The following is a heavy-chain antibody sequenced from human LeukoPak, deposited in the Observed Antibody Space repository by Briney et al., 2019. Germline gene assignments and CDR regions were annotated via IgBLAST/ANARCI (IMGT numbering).Heavy chain of an antibody. CDR2: IIPILGIA. J-gene: IGHJ3*02. CDR1: GGTFSSYT. V-gene: IGHV1-69*02. Sequence: AVKVSCKASGGTFSSYTISWVRQAPGQGLEWMGRIIPILGIANFPQKFQGRVTITADKSTSTAYMELSSLRSEDTAVYYCAESYYYDSSGYYYGPYAFDIWGQGTMVTVSS. CDR3: AESYYYDSSGYYYGPYAFDI. D-gene: IGHD3-22*01.